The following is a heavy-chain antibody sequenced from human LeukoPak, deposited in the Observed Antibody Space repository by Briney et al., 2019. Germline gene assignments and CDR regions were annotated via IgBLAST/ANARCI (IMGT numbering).Heavy chain of an antibody. D-gene: IGHD2-2*01. CDR3: ARLSIVVVPAAGDY. V-gene: IGHV1-2*02. J-gene: IGHJ4*02. CDR2: INPNSGGT. CDR1: GYTFTSYY. Sequence: ASVKVSCKASGYTFTSYYMHWVRQAPGQGLEWMGWINPNSGGTNYAQKFQGRVTMTRDTSISTAYMELSRLRSDDTAVYYCARLSIVVVPAAGDYWGQGTLVTVSS.